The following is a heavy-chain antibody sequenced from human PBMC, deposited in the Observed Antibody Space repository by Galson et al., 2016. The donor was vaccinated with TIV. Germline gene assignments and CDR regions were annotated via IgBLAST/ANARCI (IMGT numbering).Heavy chain of an antibody. V-gene: IGHV1-3*01. D-gene: IGHD3-3*02. CDR1: GYTFINYA. CDR2: INPGNGNT. Sequence: SCKASGYTFINYAMYWVRQAPGQRLEWMGWINPGNGNTRYSETFRGRVTLTRDTSATTAYMELTSLTSDDTAVYYCANRGISSLYSFEIWGQGTMVTVSS. J-gene: IGHJ3*02. CDR3: ANRGISSLYSFEI.